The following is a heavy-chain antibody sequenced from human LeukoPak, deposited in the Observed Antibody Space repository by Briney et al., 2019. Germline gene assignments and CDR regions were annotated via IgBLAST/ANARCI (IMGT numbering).Heavy chain of an antibody. J-gene: IGHJ4*02. V-gene: IGHV5-51*01. Sequence: DSLKISCKGSGYSFTSSWIGWVRQMPGKGLEWMGIIYPGDSDTRYSPSFQGQVTISADKSISIAYLQWSSLKASDTAMYYCAIYSDTYYFDHWGQGTLVTVSS. CDR1: GYSFTSSW. CDR2: IYPGDSDT. D-gene: IGHD1-26*01. CDR3: AIYSDTYYFDH.